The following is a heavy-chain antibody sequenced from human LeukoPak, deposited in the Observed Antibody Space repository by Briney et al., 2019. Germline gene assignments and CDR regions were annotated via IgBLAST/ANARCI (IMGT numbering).Heavy chain of an antibody. CDR1: GFIFSTYE. D-gene: IGHD1-1*01. CDR3: ARRPGTLPLDY. Sequence: GGSLRLSCAASGFIFSTYEMNWVRQAPGKGLEWVSYISSGGSTIYYADSVKGRFTISRDDAKNSLYLQMNSLRAEDTAVYYCARRPGTLPLDYWGQGTLVTVSS. V-gene: IGHV3-48*03. J-gene: IGHJ4*02. CDR2: ISSGGSTI.